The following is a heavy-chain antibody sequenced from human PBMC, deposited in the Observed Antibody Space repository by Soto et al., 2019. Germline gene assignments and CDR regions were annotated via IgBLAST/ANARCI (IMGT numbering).Heavy chain of an antibody. CDR3: ARRHHAADGTYYYGMDV. J-gene: IGHJ6*02. Sequence: SETLSLTCAVYGGSFSGYYWSWIRQPPGKGLEWIGEINHSGSTNYNPSLKSRVTISVDTSKNQFSLKLSSVTAADTAVYYCARRHHAADGTYYYGMDVWGQGTTVTVSS. CDR1: GGSFSGYY. V-gene: IGHV4-34*01. CDR2: INHSGST. D-gene: IGHD6-13*01.